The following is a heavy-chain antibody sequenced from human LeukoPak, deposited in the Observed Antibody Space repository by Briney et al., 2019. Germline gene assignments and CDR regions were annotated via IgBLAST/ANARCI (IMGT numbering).Heavy chain of an antibody. V-gene: IGHV3-53*01. CDR3: SRDRSRGYSFT. CDR1: GFTFSDYY. J-gene: IGHJ5*02. D-gene: IGHD5-12*01. Sequence: GGSLRLSCAASGFTFSDYYMSWIRQAPGKGLEWVPVIYADGGGGGTYYADSVKGRFTISRDNSRNTLYLQMSNLRADDTAMYYCSRDRSRGYSFTWGQGTLVTVS. CDR2: IYADGGGGGT.